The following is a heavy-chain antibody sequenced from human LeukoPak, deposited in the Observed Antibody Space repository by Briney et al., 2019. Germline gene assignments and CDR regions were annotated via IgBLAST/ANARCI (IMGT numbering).Heavy chain of an antibody. CDR3: AKGIYSSGWSYFDY. V-gene: IGHV3-53*01. D-gene: IGHD6-19*01. CDR2: IHSDGST. Sequence: GRSLRLSCATSGFNVSRNYMTWVRQAPGKGLEWVSVIHSDGSTYYADSVKGRFTISRDNSKNTLYLQMNSLRAEDTAVYYCAKGIYSSGWSYFDYWGHGTLVTVSS. J-gene: IGHJ4*01. CDR1: GFNVSRNY.